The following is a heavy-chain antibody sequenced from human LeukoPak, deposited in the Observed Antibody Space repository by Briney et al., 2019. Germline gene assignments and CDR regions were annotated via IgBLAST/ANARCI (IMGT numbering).Heavy chain of an antibody. CDR3: ASGFLDDFWSGHF. V-gene: IGHV3-7*01. CDR2: IKHDGSEK. J-gene: IGHJ4*02. CDR1: GFSFSTHW. Sequence: GGSLRLSCAASGFSFSTHWMSWVRLAPGKGPEWVANIKHDGSEKYYVDSVKGRFTISRDNAKTSLYLHMNSLRAEDTAVYYCASGFLDDFWSGHFWGQGTLVTVSS. D-gene: IGHD3-3*01.